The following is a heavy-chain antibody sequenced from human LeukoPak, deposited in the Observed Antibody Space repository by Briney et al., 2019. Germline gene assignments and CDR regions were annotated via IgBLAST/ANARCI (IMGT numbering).Heavy chain of an antibody. CDR1: GGSISSSNW. CDR3: ARATDYVWGSYRPEYYYYYYYMDV. J-gene: IGHJ6*03. D-gene: IGHD3-16*02. CDR2: IYHTGST. Sequence: PSETLSLTCAVSGGSISSSNWWSWVRQPPGKGLEWIGKIYHTGSTNYNPSLKSRVSISVDKSKNQFSLKLSSVTAADTAVYYCARATDYVWGSYRPEYYYYYYYMDVWGKGTTVTISS. V-gene: IGHV4-4*02.